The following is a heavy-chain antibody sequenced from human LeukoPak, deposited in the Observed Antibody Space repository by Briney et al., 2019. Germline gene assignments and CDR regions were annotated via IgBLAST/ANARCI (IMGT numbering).Heavy chain of an antibody. D-gene: IGHD3-10*01. CDR3: ARVGGH. CDR1: GFTFSSYE. J-gene: IGHJ4*02. V-gene: IGHV3-21*01. Sequence: GGSLRLSCAASGFTFSSYEMNWVRQAPGKGLEWVSSITSTSSYIYYGDSVKGRFTTSRDNAKNSLFLQMHSLRAEDTAVYYCARVGGHWGQGTLVTVSS. CDR2: ITSTSSYI.